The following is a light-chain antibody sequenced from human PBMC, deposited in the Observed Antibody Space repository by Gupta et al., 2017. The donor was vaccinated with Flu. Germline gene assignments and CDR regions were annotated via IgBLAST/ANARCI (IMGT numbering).Light chain of an antibody. CDR2: AAS. CDR1: QSISSY. V-gene: IGKV1-39*01. Sequence: IQMPQSASFLSASVGDRVTITCRASQSISSYLNWYQQKPGKAPKLLIYAASSLQSGVPSRFSGSGSGTDFTLTISSLQPEDFATYYCQQSYSTPLTFGGGTKVEIK. J-gene: IGKJ4*01. CDR3: QQSYSTPLT.